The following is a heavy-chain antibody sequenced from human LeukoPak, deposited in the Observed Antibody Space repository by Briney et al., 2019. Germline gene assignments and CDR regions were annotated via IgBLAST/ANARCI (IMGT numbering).Heavy chain of an antibody. CDR2: IYYSGST. V-gene: IGHV4-39*01. J-gene: IGHJ4*02. CDR3: AGISPFGYYDNSGYPFDY. D-gene: IGHD3-22*01. CDR1: DDSIRTNTYY. Sequence: PSETLSLTCTVSDDSIRTNTYYWGWIRQPPEKGLEWIGSIYYSGSTYYNLSLKSRVTISVDTSKKQFSLKLSSVTAADTAVYYCAGISPFGYYDNSGYPFDYWGQGTLVTVSS.